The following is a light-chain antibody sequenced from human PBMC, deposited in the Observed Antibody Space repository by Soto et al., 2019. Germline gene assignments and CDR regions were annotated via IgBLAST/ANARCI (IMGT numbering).Light chain of an antibody. CDR3: QQRGSWPAT. J-gene: IGKJ3*01. CDR1: QSVNNF. CDR2: DVS. V-gene: IGKV3-11*01. Sequence: EILLAQSPATLSLSPGERATLSCRASQSVNNFLAWYQQKPGQAPRPLIYDVSYRASGIPGRFSGSGSGTDFTLTISSLEPEDSAVYYCQQRGSWPATFGPGTKVDIK.